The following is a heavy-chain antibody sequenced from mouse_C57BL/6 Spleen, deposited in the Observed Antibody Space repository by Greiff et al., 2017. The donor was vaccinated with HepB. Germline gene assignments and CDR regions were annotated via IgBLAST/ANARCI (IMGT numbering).Heavy chain of an antibody. CDR2: ISDGGSYT. CDR3: ASTMSPFAY. J-gene: IGHJ3*01. V-gene: IGHV5-4*03. Sequence: EVKLVESGGGLVKPGGSLKLSCAASGFTFSSYAMSWVRQTPEKRLEWVATISDGGSYTYYPDNVKGRFTISRDNAKNNLYLQMSHLKSEDTAMYYCASTMSPFAYWGQGTLVTVSA. D-gene: IGHD2-1*01. CDR1: GFTFSSYA.